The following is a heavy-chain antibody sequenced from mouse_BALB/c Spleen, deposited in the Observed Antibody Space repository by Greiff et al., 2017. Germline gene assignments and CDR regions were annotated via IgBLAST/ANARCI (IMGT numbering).Heavy chain of an antibody. CDR3: AEDGYSWFAY. CDR2: INPSSGYT. J-gene: IGHJ3*01. D-gene: IGHD2-3*01. Sequence: QVQLKESGAELARPGASVKMSCKASGYTFTSYTMHWVKQRPGQGLEWIGYINPSSGYTNYNQKFKDKATLTADKSSSTAYMQLSSLTSEDSAVYYCAEDGYSWFAYWGQGTLVTVSA. V-gene: IGHV1-4*01. CDR1: GYTFTSYT.